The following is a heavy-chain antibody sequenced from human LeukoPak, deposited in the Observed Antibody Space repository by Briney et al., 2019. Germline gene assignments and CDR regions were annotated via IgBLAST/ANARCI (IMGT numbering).Heavy chain of an antibody. CDR3: VRHDGRGGATMGALDS. D-gene: IGHD5-12*01. CDR2: IYYGQTI. V-gene: IGHV4-39*01. Sequence: PSETLSLTCTISAASISSSSHHWGWIRQSPGRGLECIGSIYYGQTIYYNPSLNSRVTISVLTSKDQFTLQLNSVTAADTAVYYCVRHDGRGGATMGALDSWGQGSLVTVSS. CDR1: AASISSSSHH. J-gene: IGHJ4*02.